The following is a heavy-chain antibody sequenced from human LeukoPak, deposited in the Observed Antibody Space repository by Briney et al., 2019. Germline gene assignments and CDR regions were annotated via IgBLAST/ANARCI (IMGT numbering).Heavy chain of an antibody. V-gene: IGHV3-23*01. CDR3: AKAPHFTMTTVYFDC. D-gene: IGHD4-17*01. CDR1: GFTFGIYA. CDR2: ISGSGDST. Sequence: GGSLRLSCAASGFTFGIYAMNWVRQAPGKGLEWVSVISGSGDSTYYADSVKGRFTISRDNSRNPLYLQMNSLSAEDTAIYYCAKAPHFTMTTVYFDCWGQGTLVTVSS. J-gene: IGHJ4*02.